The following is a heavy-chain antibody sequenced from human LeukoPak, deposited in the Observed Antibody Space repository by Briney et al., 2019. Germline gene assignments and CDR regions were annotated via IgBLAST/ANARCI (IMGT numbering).Heavy chain of an antibody. Sequence: SETLSLTCTVSGGSTSSYYWSWIRQPAGKGPEWIGRIYTSGSTNYNPSLKGRVTMSVDTSKNQFSLKLSSVTAADTAVYYCARGIPRYDWNFWFDPWGQGTLVTVSS. CDR1: GGSTSSYY. V-gene: IGHV4-4*07. CDR2: IYTSGST. CDR3: ARGIPRYDWNFWFDP. D-gene: IGHD1-1*01. J-gene: IGHJ5*02.